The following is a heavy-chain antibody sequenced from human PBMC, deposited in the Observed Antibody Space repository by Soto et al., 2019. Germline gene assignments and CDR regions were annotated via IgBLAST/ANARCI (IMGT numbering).Heavy chain of an antibody. CDR1: GDSISTVDYF. CDR2: IYKSTTT. CDR3: ARGRYCLTGRCFSNWFDS. V-gene: IGHV4-30-4*01. Sequence: SETLSLTCSDSGDSISTVDYFWAWIRQPPGQALEYIGYIYKSTTTYYNPSFESRVAISLDTSKSQFSLNVTSVTAADTAVYFCARGRYCLTGRCFSNWFDSWGQGTLVTVSS. J-gene: IGHJ5*01. D-gene: IGHD2-15*01.